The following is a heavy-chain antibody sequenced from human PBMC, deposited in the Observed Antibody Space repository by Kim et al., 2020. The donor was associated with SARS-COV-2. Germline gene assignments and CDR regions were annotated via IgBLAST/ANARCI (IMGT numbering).Heavy chain of an antibody. CDR2: IKKNGDNE. CDR1: GSTFDEYG. CDR3: ARVYISCPLDS. Sequence: GGSLRLSCAASGSTFDEYGMSWVRQAPGKGLEWVSGIKKNGDNEGYADSVKGRFTISRDNAKNSLYLQMNSLRAEDTAFYYCARVYISCPLDSWAHGTRGTVPS. J-gene: IGHJ5*01. D-gene: IGHD2-2*02. V-gene: IGHV3-20*04.